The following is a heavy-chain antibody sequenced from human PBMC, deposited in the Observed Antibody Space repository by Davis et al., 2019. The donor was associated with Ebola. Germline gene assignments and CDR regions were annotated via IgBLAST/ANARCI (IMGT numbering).Heavy chain of an antibody. CDR3: ARDPAATHNWFDP. V-gene: IGHV1-46*01. CDR2: INLSGGST. D-gene: IGHD2-15*01. CDR1: GYTFTSYY. Sequence: ASVKVSCKASGYTFTSYYMHWVRQAPGQGLEWMGIINLSGGSTSYAQKFQGRVTITADESTSTAYMELSSLRSEDTAVYYCARDPAATHNWFDPWGQGTLVTVSS. J-gene: IGHJ5*02.